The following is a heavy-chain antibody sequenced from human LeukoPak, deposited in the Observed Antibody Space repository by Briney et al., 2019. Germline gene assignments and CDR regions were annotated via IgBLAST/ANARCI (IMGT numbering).Heavy chain of an antibody. CDR2: ISYDGSNK. D-gene: IGHD3-10*01. V-gene: IGHV3-30*18. CDR1: GFTFSSYG. CDR3: TKDGGLGG. J-gene: IGHJ4*02. Sequence: PGRSLRLSCSASGFTFSSYGMHWVRQAPGKGLEWVAVISYDGSNKYYADSVKGRFTISRDNSKNTLYMQMNSLRPEDTALYYCTKDGGLGGWGQGTLVTVSS.